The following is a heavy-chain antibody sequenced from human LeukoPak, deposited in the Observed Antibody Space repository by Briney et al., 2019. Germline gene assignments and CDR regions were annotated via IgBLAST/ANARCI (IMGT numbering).Heavy chain of an antibody. CDR3: ARDPLVYM. D-gene: IGHD2-2*02. V-gene: IGHV3-9*03. J-gene: IGHJ4*02. Sequence: GGSLRLSCAASGFKFDDYAMHWVRQGPEKGLEWVSGITWNSGNIGYADSVKGRFTISRDNAKNSLFLQMNSLRAEDMALYYCARDPLVYMWGQGSLVTVSS. CDR2: ITWNSGNI. CDR1: GFKFDDYA.